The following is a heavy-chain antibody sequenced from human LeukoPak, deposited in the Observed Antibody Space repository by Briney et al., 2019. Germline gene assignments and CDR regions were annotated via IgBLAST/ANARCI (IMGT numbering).Heavy chain of an antibody. J-gene: IGHJ4*02. CDR3: ARDAESQDIAVAGSYSDY. V-gene: IGHV1-69*06. D-gene: IGHD6-19*01. CDR1: GGTSSSYA. Sequence: SVKVSCKASGGTSSSYAISWVRQAPGQGLEWMGGIIPIFGTANYAQKFQGRVTITADKSTSTAYMELSSLRSEDTAVYYCARDAESQDIAVAGSYSDYWGQGTLVTVSS. CDR2: IIPIFGTA.